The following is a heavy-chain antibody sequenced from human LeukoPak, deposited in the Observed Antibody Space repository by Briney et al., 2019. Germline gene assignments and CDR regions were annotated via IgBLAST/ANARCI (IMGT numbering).Heavy chain of an antibody. CDR2: ISGSGGST. J-gene: IGHJ3*02. CDR1: RFTFSSYA. Sequence: PGGSLRLSCAASRFTFSSYAMSWVRQAPGKGLEWVSAISGSGGSTYYADSVKGRFTVSRDNSKNTLYLQMNSLRAEDTAIYFCAKDASTGWTNDAFDIWGQGTVVSVSS. CDR3: AKDASTGWTNDAFDI. V-gene: IGHV3-23*01. D-gene: IGHD6-19*01.